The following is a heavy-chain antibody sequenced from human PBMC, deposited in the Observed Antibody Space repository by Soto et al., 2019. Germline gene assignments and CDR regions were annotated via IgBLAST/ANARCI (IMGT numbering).Heavy chain of an antibody. D-gene: IGHD3-3*01. CDR3: ASSYDFWSGYRPHPQGWFDP. CDR1: GGSISSGGYY. V-gene: IGHV4-31*03. CDR2: IYYSGST. Sequence: SETLSLTCTVSGGSISSGGYYWSWIRQHPGKGLEWIGYIYYSGSTYYNPSLKSRVTISVDTSKNQFSLKLSSVTAADTAVYYCASSYDFWSGYRPHPQGWFDPWGQGTLVTVSS. J-gene: IGHJ5*02.